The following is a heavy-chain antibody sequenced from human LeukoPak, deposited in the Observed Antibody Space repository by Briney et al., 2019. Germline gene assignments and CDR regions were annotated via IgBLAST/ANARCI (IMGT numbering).Heavy chain of an antibody. CDR3: AREGYDSSAALYYFDY. V-gene: IGHV3-66*01. CDR1: GFTVSSNY. Sequence: GGSLRLSCAASGFTVSSNYMSWVRQAPGKGLEWVSVIYSGGSTYYADSVKGRFTISRDNSKNTLYLKMNSLRAEDTAVYYCAREGYDSSAALYYFDYWGQGTLVTVSS. CDR2: IYSGGST. D-gene: IGHD3-22*01. J-gene: IGHJ4*02.